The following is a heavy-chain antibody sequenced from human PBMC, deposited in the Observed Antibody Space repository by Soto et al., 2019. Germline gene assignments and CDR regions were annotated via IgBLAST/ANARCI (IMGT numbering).Heavy chain of an antibody. Sequence: HPGGSLRLSCAASGFTFSSYWMTWVRQAPGKGLEWVANIKVDGSDKYYADSVKGRFTISRDNAKNSLYLQMNSLTAEDTAVYHCARDSFATGSLDPWGQGSLVTVSS. V-gene: IGHV3-7*01. J-gene: IGHJ5*02. D-gene: IGHD1-1*01. CDR1: GFTFSSYW. CDR3: ARDSFATGSLDP. CDR2: IKVDGSDK.